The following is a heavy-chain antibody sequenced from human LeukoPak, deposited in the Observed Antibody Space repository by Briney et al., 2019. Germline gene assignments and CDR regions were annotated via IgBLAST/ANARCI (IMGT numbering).Heavy chain of an antibody. J-gene: IGHJ5*02. CDR2: ISSSGSTI. CDR3: ARDLVAGTGNWFDP. D-gene: IGHD6-19*01. V-gene: IGHV3-11*01. CDR1: GFSFSDYY. Sequence: GGSLRLSCAASGFSFSDYYVSWIRQAPGRGLEWVSYISSSGSTIYYADSVKGRFTISRDNAKNSLYLQMNSLRAEDTAVYYCARDLVAGTGNWFDPWGQGTLVTVSS.